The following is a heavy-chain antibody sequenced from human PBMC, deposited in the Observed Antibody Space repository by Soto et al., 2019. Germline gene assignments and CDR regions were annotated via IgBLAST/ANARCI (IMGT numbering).Heavy chain of an antibody. CDR3: ASGYFDHFFDF. CDR2: CSAKNGNT. D-gene: IGHD3-22*01. V-gene: IGHV1-18*04. CDR1: GYNLSTYT. J-gene: IGHJ4*02. Sequence: QVHLVQSGGEVKKPGASVIVACKTSGYNLSTYTINWVRQAPGHGLAWIGGCSAKNGNTDYPRKFQGRVTVTMDTSTTTAYMEVRNLRSADTAVYYCASGYFDHFFDFWGQGTLVTVSS.